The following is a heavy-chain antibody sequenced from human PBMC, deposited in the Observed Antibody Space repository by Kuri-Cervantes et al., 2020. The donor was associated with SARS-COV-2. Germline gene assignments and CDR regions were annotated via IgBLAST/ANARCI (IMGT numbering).Heavy chain of an antibody. J-gene: IGHJ4*02. CDR1: GYSISSGYY. CDR2: IYHSGST. V-gene: IGHV4-38-2*01. CDR3: ARIRGSVVVVAATNPFDY. D-gene: IGHD2-15*01. Sequence: GSLRLSCAVSGYSISSGYYWGWIRQPPGKGLEWIGSIYHSGSTYYNPSLKSRVTISVDTSKNQFSLKLSSVTAADTAVYYCARIRGSVVVVAATNPFDYWGQGTLVTVSS.